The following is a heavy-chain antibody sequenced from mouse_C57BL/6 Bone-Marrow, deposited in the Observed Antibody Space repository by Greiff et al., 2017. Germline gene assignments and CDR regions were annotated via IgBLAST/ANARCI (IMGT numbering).Heavy chain of an antibody. Sequence: EVKLVESGGGLVKPGGSLKLSCAASGFTFSSYAMSWVRQTPEKRLEWVATISDGGSYTYYPDNVKGRFTISRDNAKNNLYLQMSHLKSEDTAMYYCAREGFITTVAFDYWGQGTTLTVSS. CDR2: ISDGGSYT. CDR3: AREGFITTVAFDY. CDR1: GFTFSSYA. V-gene: IGHV5-4*01. J-gene: IGHJ2*01. D-gene: IGHD1-1*01.